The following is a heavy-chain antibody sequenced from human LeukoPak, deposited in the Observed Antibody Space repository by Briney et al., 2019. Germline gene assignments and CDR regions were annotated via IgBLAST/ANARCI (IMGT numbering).Heavy chain of an antibody. CDR1: GFTFSSYW. V-gene: IGHV4-4*02. CDR2: IYHSGST. D-gene: IGHD1-26*01. CDR3: ARVSARGRNYFDY. J-gene: IGHJ4*02. Sequence: GSLRLSCAASGFTFSSYWMSWVRQAPGKGLEWLGEIYHSGSTNYNPSLKSRVTISVDKSKNQFSLKLSSVTAADTAVYYCARVSARGRNYFDYWGQGTLVTVSS.